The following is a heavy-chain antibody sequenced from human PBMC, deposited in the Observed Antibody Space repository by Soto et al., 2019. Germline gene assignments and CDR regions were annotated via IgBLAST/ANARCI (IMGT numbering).Heavy chain of an antibody. V-gene: IGHV3-73*01. D-gene: IGHD2-21*01. Sequence: GGSLRLSCAASGFTFSGSAMHWVRQASGKGLEWVGRIRSKDNSYATAYAASVKGRFTISRDDSKNTAYLQMNSLKTEDTAVYYCTRHLLKRSGMDVWGQGTTVTVSS. CDR2: IRSKDNSYAT. CDR3: TRHLLKRSGMDV. J-gene: IGHJ6*02. CDR1: GFTFSGSA.